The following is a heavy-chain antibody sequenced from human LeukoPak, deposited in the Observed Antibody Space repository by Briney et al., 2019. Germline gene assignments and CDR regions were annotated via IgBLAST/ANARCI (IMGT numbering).Heavy chain of an antibody. CDR3: ASSKNRDYYFDY. Sequence: SETLSLTCAVSGGSISSGGYSWSWIRQPPGKGLEWIGYIYHSGSTYYNPSLKSRVTISVDRSRNQFSLKLSSVTAADTAVYYCASSKNRDYYFDYWGQGTLVTVSS. D-gene: IGHD1-14*01. V-gene: IGHV4-30-2*01. CDR1: GGSISSGGYS. CDR2: IYHSGST. J-gene: IGHJ4*02.